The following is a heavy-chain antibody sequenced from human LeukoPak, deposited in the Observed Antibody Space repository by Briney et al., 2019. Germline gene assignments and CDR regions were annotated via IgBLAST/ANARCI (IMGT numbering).Heavy chain of an antibody. CDR2: LSGSGGST. V-gene: IGHV3-23*01. Sequence: PGGSLRLSCAASGFTFSSYAVTWVRQAPGKGLEWVSALSGSGGSTYYADSVKGRFTISRDNSKNTLYLQMNSLRAEDTAVYYCAKEYGSGSYYYDYWGQGTLVTVSS. J-gene: IGHJ4*02. D-gene: IGHD3-10*01. CDR1: GFTFSSYA. CDR3: AKEYGSGSYYYDY.